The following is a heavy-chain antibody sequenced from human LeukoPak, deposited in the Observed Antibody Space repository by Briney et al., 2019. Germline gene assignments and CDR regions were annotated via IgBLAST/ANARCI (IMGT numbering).Heavy chain of an antibody. CDR1: GFTVSSNY. Sequence: PGGSLRLSCAASGFTVSSNYMSWVRQAPGKGLEWVSLIYSGGSTYYADSVKGRFTISRDNSKNMVYLQMNSLRVEDTAVYFCARVRLTIFGVVITYGMDVWGQGTTVTVSS. V-gene: IGHV3-53*01. D-gene: IGHD3-3*01. J-gene: IGHJ6*02. CDR3: ARVRLTIFGVVITYGMDV. CDR2: IYSGGST.